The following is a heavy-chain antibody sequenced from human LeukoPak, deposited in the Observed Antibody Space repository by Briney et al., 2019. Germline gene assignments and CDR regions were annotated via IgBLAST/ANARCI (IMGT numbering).Heavy chain of an antibody. CDR1: GFTFSSYW. Sequence: GGSLRLSCAASGFTFSSYWMTWVRQAPGKGLEWVANIKQDGSEKYYVDSVKGRFTISRDNSKNTLYLQMNSLRPEDTAVYYCAKDWRRIVVVGPITRHGNYMDVWGKGTTVTISS. V-gene: IGHV3-7*01. CDR2: IKQDGSEK. D-gene: IGHD2-15*01. CDR3: AKDWRRIVVVGPITRHGNYMDV. J-gene: IGHJ6*03.